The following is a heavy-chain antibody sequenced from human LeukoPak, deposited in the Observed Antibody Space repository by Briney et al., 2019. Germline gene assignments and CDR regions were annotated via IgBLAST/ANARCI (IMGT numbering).Heavy chain of an antibody. V-gene: IGHV3-43*02. Sequence: GGSLRLSCAASGFTFDDYAMHWVRQAPGKGLEWVSLISGDGGSTYYADSVKGRFTISRDNSKNSLYLQMNSLRTEDTALYYCASGQGYYYGSGSYYTAFDYWGQGTLVTVSS. CDR2: ISGDGGST. CDR3: ASGQGYYYGSGSYYTAFDY. J-gene: IGHJ4*02. CDR1: GFTFDDYA. D-gene: IGHD3-10*01.